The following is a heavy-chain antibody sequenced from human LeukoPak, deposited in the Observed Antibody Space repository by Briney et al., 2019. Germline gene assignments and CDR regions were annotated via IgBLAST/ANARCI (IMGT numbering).Heavy chain of an antibody. V-gene: IGHV3-74*03. CDR3: ARRVDATRWFDP. Sequence: PGGSLRLSCAASGFTFSNYFMHCVRQAPGKGLVWVSRINSDGTTTMYADSVKGRFTISRDNAKNTLHLQMNSLRDEDTAVYYCARRVDATRWFDPWGQGTLVTVSS. CDR1: GFTFSNYF. J-gene: IGHJ5*02. CDR2: INSDGTTT. D-gene: IGHD2-15*01.